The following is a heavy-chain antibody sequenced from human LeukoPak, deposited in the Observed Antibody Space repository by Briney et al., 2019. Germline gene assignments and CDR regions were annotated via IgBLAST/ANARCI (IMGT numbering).Heavy chain of an antibody. V-gene: IGHV3-7*01. Sequence: GGSLRLSCAASGFNLNGYLMSWVRQAPGRGLEWVANIKKDGSGENYLDSVKGRFTVSRDNAKNSLYLQMNSLRGEDTAIYYCARSNPNRNALDLWGQGTMVTISS. CDR1: GFNLNGYL. CDR2: IKKDGSGE. D-gene: IGHD1-14*01. J-gene: IGHJ3*01. CDR3: ARSNPNRNALDL.